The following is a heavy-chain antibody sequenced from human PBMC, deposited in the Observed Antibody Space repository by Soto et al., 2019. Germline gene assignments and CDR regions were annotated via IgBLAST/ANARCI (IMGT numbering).Heavy chain of an antibody. J-gene: IGHJ4*02. V-gene: IGHV2-5*01. CDR1: GFSLTTYGVG. CDR2: IFWNDDE. CDR3: VHTCYSYAPFAD. D-gene: IGHD3-16*01. Sequence: QITLKESGPALVKPTQTLTLTCTFSGFSLTTYGVGVGWIRQPPGKALEWLALIFWNDDERYSPSLKSRLTITKDTSKNQVVFTMTNMDPGDTATSFCVHTCYSYAPFADWGRGTLVTVAS.